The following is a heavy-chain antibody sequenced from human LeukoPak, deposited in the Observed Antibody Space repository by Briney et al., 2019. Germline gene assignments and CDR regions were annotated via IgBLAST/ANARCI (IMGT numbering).Heavy chain of an antibody. D-gene: IGHD2-2*03. CDR1: GYTFTSYY. V-gene: IGHV1-46*01. Sequence: ASVKVSCKASGYTFTSYYMHWVRQAPGQGLEWMGIINPSGGSTSYAQKFQGRVTMTRDTSTSTVYMELSSLRSEDTAVYYCARDSPGGYCSSTSCFGVLNYFDYWGQGTLVTVSS. CDR2: INPSGGST. CDR3: ARDSPGGYCSSTSCFGVLNYFDY. J-gene: IGHJ4*02.